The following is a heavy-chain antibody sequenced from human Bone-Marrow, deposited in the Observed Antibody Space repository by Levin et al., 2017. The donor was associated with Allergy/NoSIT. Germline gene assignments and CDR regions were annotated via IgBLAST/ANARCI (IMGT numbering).Heavy chain of an antibody. D-gene: IGHD4-17*01. V-gene: IGHV3-23*01. J-gene: IGHJ4*02. Sequence: GESLKISCAASGFTFSSYAMSWVRQAPGKGLEWVSAISGSGGSTYYADSVKGRFTISRDNSKNTLYLQMNSLRAEDTAVYYCAKGPPDYGDYIFDYWGQGTLVTVSS. CDR2: ISGSGGST. CDR1: GFTFSSYA. CDR3: AKGPPDYGDYIFDY.